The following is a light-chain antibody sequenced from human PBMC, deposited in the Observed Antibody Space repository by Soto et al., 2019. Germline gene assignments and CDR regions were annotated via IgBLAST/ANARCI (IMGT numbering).Light chain of an antibody. J-gene: IGLJ1*01. CDR2: EVN. V-gene: IGLV2-8*01. Sequence: QSALTQPPSASGSPGQSVTISCTGTSSDVGGYNYVSWYQQHPGKAPKLMISEVNKRPSGVPDRFSGSKSGNTASLTVSGLQAEDEADYYCSSYAGNNIYVFGTGTKFTVL. CDR3: SSYAGNNIYV. CDR1: SSDVGGYNY.